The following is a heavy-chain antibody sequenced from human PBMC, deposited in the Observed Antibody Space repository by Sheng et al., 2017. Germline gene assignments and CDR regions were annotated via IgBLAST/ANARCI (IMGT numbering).Heavy chain of an antibody. J-gene: IGHJ4*02. CDR2: INHSGST. CDR1: GGSFSGYY. Sequence: QVQLQQWGAGLLKPSETLSLTCAVYGGSFSGYYWSWIRQPPGKGLEWIGEINHSGSTNYNPSLKSRVTISVDTSKNQFSLKLSSVTAADTAVYYCARVNSSSSVYFDYWGQGTLVTVSS. D-gene: IGHD6-6*01. V-gene: IGHV4-34*01. CDR3: ARVNSSSSVYFDY.